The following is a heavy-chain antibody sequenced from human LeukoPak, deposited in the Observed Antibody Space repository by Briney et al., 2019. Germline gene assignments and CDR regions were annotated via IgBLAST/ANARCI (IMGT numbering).Heavy chain of an antibody. CDR2: ISSSRGHT. V-gene: IGHV3-21*01. Sequence: GGSLRLSCAASGFTFSTYSMNWVRQAPGKGLEWVSSISSSRGHTSYADSVKGRFTISRDNAENSLNLQMSSLRAEDTAVYYRARGRGVNSNFDYWGQGTLVTVSS. D-gene: IGHD4-23*01. CDR3: ARGRGVNSNFDY. J-gene: IGHJ4*02. CDR1: GFTFSTYS.